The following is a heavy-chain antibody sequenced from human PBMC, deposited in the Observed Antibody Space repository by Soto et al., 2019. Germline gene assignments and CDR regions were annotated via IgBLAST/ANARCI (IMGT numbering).Heavy chain of an antibody. J-gene: IGHJ4*02. CDR1: GFTFSNYI. Sequence: QVQLVESGGGVVQPGRSLRLSCAASGFTFSNYIMHWVRQAPGKGLEWVAIILHDGNNKYYADSVKGRFTISRDNSKNTVYLQMNSLRTEDTAIYYCARDDEGGRYCDLGYWGQGTLVTVSS. CDR2: ILHDGNNK. D-gene: IGHD2-15*01. CDR3: ARDDEGGRYCDLGY. V-gene: IGHV3-30-3*01.